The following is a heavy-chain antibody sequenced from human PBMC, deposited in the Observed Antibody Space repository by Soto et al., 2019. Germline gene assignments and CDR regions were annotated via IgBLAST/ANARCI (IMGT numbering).Heavy chain of an antibody. CDR1: EFTFSNYV. Sequence: PGGSLRLSCAASEFTFSNYVMGWVRQSPGKGLVWVSRISGDGSSTNYADSVKGRFTISRDNAKNTVYLQIDSLRAEDTAVYYCARSLPGTYGAFDLWGQGTRVTVSS. CDR2: ISGDGSST. D-gene: IGHD1-7*01. V-gene: IGHV3-74*01. J-gene: IGHJ3*01. CDR3: ARSLPGTYGAFDL.